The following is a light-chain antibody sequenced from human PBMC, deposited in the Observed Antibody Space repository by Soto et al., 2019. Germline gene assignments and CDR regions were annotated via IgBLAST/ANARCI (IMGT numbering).Light chain of an antibody. CDR3: QQYGGSPYT. V-gene: IGKV3-20*01. CDR2: GAS. Sequence: ENAFNQSPGTMSLSPGERATLSCGASQSVRRNYLAWYQQKPGQAPRLLIYGASSRATGIPDRFSGTGSGTDFTLTISRLEPEDFAVYYCQQYGGSPYTFGQGTKLEIK. CDR1: QSVRRNY. J-gene: IGKJ2*01.